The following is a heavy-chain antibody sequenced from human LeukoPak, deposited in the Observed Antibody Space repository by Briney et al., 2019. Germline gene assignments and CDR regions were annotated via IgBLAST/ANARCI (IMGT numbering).Heavy chain of an antibody. CDR2: IYYDGSNI. Sequence: GGSLRLSCAASEFTFTTYGMHWVGQAPGKGLEWVAFIYYDGSNIYYADYVKGRFTISRDISKNTLYLQMDSLRAEDTAIYYCARDWKTNSFDYWGQGTLVTVSS. CDR1: EFTFTTYG. J-gene: IGHJ4*02. V-gene: IGHV3-33*01. D-gene: IGHD1-1*01. CDR3: ARDWKTNSFDY.